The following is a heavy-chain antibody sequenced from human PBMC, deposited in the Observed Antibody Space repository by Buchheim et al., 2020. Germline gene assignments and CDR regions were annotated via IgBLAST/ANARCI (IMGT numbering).Heavy chain of an antibody. Sequence: QVQLQESGPGLVKPSQTLSLTCTVSGGSISSGSYYWSWIRQPAGKGLEWIGRIYTSGSTNYNPSLKSRVTISVDTSKNQFSLKLSSVTAADTAVYYCARIAVTTAYYGMDVWGQGTT. CDR1: GGSISSGSYY. D-gene: IGHD4-17*01. V-gene: IGHV4-61*02. CDR3: ARIAVTTAYYGMDV. CDR2: IYTSGST. J-gene: IGHJ6*02.